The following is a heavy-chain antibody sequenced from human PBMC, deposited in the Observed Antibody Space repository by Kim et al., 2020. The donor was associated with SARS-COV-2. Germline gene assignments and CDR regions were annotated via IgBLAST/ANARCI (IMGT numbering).Heavy chain of an antibody. Sequence: SVKVSCKASGGTFSSYAISWVRQAPGQGLEWMGGIIPIFGTANYAQKFQGRVTITADESTSTAYMELSSLRSEDTAVYYCARVGDYGDYIFQSHNPTYYCCGMDVWGQGTTVTVSS. V-gene: IGHV1-69*13. CDR3: ARVGDYGDYIFQSHNPTYYCCGMDV. CDR1: GGTFSSYA. J-gene: IGHJ6*02. CDR2: IIPIFGTA. D-gene: IGHD4-17*01.